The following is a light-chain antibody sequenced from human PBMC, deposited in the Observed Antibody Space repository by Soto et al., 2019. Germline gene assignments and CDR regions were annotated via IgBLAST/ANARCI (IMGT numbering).Light chain of an antibody. CDR3: QQYANWPPVI. Sequence: EIAMTQSPAPLCVSPGERGTLSCRASQSVSSNLAWYQQKPGQAPRLLIYAASARATGIPARFSGSGSGTDFTLTISSLQSEDFAVYFCQQYANWPPVIFGGGTKV. J-gene: IGKJ4*01. CDR1: QSVSSN. V-gene: IGKV3-15*01. CDR2: AAS.